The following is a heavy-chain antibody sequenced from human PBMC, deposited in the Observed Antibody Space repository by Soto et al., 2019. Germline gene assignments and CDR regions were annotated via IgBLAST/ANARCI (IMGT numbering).Heavy chain of an antibody. V-gene: IGHV3-7*03. CDR3: ARDGLLFSGPYRPSRFDY. Sequence: GGSLRLSCAASGFKFSNYWMSWVRQSPGKGLEWVGNIKHDTSEAHYADSVKGRFTITRDNIKNFLFLQMNGLRADDTASYYCARDGLLFSGPYRPSRFDYWGLGTLVTVSS. CDR1: GFKFSNYW. D-gene: IGHD3-16*02. J-gene: IGHJ4*02. CDR2: IKHDTSEA.